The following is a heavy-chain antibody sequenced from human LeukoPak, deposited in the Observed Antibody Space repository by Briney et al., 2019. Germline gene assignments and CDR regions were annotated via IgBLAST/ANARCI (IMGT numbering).Heavy chain of an antibody. CDR2: ISWNSGSV. J-gene: IGHJ4*02. CDR3: AKDPTRRCTSNSCYYYFDY. CDR1: GFTFEDYA. D-gene: IGHD2-2*01. V-gene: IGHV3-9*01. Sequence: QTGGSLRLSCAASGFTFEDYAMHWVRQAPGKGLEWVSGISWNSGSVVYADSVKGRFTISRDNAKNSLYLQMNSLRAEDTALYYCAKDPTRRCTSNSCYYYFDYWGRGTLVTVSS.